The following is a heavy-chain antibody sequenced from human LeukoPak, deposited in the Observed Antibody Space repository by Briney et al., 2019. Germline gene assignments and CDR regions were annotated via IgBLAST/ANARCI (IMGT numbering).Heavy chain of an antibody. V-gene: IGHV3-30*02. Sequence: GGSLRLSCAASGFTFSSYGMHWVRQAPGKGLEWVAFIRYDGSNKYYADSVKGRFTISRDNSKNTLYLQMNSLRAEDTAVYYCAKDSGSGYSSSWYLVDYWGQGTLVTVSS. D-gene: IGHD6-13*01. CDR2: IRYDGSNK. CDR1: GFTFSSYG. CDR3: AKDSGSGYSSSWYLVDY. J-gene: IGHJ4*02.